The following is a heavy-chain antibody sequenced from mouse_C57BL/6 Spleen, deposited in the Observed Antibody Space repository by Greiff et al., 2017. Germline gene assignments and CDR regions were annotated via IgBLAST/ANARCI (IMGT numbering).Heavy chain of an antibody. Sequence: VQLQESGAELVKPGASVKLSCKASGYTFTSYWMHWVKQRPGQGLEWIGMIHPNSGSTNYNEKFKSKATLTVDKSSSTAYMQLSSLTSEDSAVYYCARRVYYDYDEGYFDVWGTGTTVTVSS. CDR2: IHPNSGST. CDR3: ARRVYYDYDEGYFDV. J-gene: IGHJ1*03. V-gene: IGHV1-64*01. D-gene: IGHD2-4*01. CDR1: GYTFTSYW.